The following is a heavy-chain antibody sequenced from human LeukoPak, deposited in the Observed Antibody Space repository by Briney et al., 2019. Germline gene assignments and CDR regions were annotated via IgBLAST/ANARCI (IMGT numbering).Heavy chain of an antibody. CDR1: GFTFSSYA. Sequence: PGGSLRLSCAASGFTFSSYAMSWVRQAPGKGLEWVSAISGSGGSTYYADSVKGRFTISRDNSKNTPYLQMNSLRAEDTAVYYCASWGYSGYDSHWGQGTLVTVSS. CDR2: ISGSGGST. V-gene: IGHV3-23*01. D-gene: IGHD5-12*01. CDR3: ASWGYSGYDSH. J-gene: IGHJ4*02.